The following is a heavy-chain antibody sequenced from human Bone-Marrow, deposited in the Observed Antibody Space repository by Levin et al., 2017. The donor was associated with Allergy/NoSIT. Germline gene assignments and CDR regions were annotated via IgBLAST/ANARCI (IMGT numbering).Heavy chain of an antibody. Sequence: SLKISCAASGFTFDDYAMHWVRQAPGKGLEWVSGISWNSGSIGYADSVKGRFTISRDNAKNSLYLQMNSLRAEDTALYYCAKAASSGHFDYWGQGTLVTVSS. CDR2: ISWNSGSI. CDR3: AKAASSGHFDY. V-gene: IGHV3-9*01. CDR1: GFTFDDYA. J-gene: IGHJ4*02. D-gene: IGHD6-19*01.